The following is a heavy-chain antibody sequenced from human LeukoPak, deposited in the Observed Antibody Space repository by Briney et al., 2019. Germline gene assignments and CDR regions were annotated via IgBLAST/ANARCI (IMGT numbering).Heavy chain of an antibody. D-gene: IGHD6-13*01. CDR2: IKQDGSEK. CDR3: ARDLGPPYSSWFDP. V-gene: IGHV3-7*01. Sequence: GGSLRLSCAASGFTFSSYWMSWVRQAPGKGLEWVANIKQDGSEKYYVDSVKGRFTISRDNAKNSLYLQMNSLRAGDTAVYYCARDLGPPYSSWFDPWGQGTLVTVSS. CDR1: GFTFSSYW. J-gene: IGHJ5*02.